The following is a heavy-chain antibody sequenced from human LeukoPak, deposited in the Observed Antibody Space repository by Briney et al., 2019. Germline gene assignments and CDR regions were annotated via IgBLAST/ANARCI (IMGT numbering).Heavy chain of an antibody. V-gene: IGHV1-18*01. CDR2: ISAYNGNT. D-gene: IGHD2-15*01. Sequence: ASVKVSCKASGYTCTSYGISWVRQAPGQGLEWMGWISAYNGNTDYAQKLQGRVTMTIDTSTSTAYMELRSLRSDDTAVYYCARDRDGYCSGGSCYWYMDVWGKGTTVTVSS. CDR3: ARDRDGYCSGGSCYWYMDV. J-gene: IGHJ6*03. CDR1: GYTCTSYG.